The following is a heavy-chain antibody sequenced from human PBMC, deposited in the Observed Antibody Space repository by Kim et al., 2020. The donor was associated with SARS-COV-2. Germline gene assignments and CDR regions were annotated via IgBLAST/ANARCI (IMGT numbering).Heavy chain of an antibody. V-gene: IGHV1-3*01. D-gene: IGHD3-22*01. CDR2: INAGNGNT. J-gene: IGHJ3*01. CDR1: GYTFTNYA. CDR3: AREGHEGGYLT. Sequence: ASVKVSCKASGYTFTNYAIHWVRLAPGQRFEWMGWINAGNGNTRYSQKLQGRVTITRDTSASAAYMELSSLRSEDTAVYHCAREGHEGGYLTWGQGTMVTVSS.